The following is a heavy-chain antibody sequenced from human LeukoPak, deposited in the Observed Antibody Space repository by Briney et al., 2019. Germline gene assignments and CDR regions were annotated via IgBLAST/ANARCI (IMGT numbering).Heavy chain of an antibody. Sequence: HPSETLSLTCTVSGGSISSYYWSWIRQAPGKGLEWVGLIRDSGEAFYADFARGRFAISRDESENTLYLQRNSLRVEDTAVYFCARDRAANQDWVEFDPWGQGTPVIISS. D-gene: IGHD3/OR15-3a*01. CDR3: ARDRAANQDWVEFDP. CDR1: GGSISSYY. J-gene: IGHJ5*02. V-gene: IGHV3-66*03. CDR2: IRDSGEA.